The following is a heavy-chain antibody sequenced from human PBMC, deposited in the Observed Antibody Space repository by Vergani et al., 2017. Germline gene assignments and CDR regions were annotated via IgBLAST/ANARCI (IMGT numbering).Heavy chain of an antibody. CDR3: ARHGTFYYGSGSFYNPFDY. Sequence: QVHLNEAGPGLVKPSQTLSLTCTVSGASITSGSFYWSWIRQPAGKGLEWIGRIHASGTKNYNPSLRSRVTLSVDTSKNQLSLKMISMTAADTAVYSCARHGTFYYGSGSFYNPFDYWGQGTLVTVSS. V-gene: IGHV4-61*02. D-gene: IGHD3-10*01. CDR1: GASITSGSFY. J-gene: IGHJ4*02. CDR2: IHASGTK.